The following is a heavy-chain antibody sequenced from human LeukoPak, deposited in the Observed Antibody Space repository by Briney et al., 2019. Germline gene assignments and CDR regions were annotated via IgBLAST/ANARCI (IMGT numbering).Heavy chain of an antibody. CDR3: ARVVGYFDWLPFDY. J-gene: IGHJ4*02. Sequence: GGSLRLSCAASGFTFSSYAMHWVRQAPGKGLEWVALISHDGSNKYYADSVKGRFTISRDNSKNTLYLQMNSLRAEDTAVYYCARVVGYFDWLPFDYWGQGTLVTVSS. V-gene: IGHV3-30-3*01. CDR1: GFTFSSYA. D-gene: IGHD3-9*01. CDR2: ISHDGSNK.